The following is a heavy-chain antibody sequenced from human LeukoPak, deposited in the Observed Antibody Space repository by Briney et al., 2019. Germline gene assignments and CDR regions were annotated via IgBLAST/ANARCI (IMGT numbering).Heavy chain of an antibody. V-gene: IGHV1-69*06. Sequence: ASVKVSCKASGGTFSSYAISWVRQAPGQGLEWMGGIIPIFGTANYAQKFQGRVTITADKSTSTAYMELSSLRSEDTAVYYCASPNYYDSSGYYVMDAFDIWGQGTMVTVSS. CDR3: ASPNYYDSSGYYVMDAFDI. CDR2: IIPIFGTA. J-gene: IGHJ3*02. CDR1: GGTFSSYA. D-gene: IGHD3-22*01.